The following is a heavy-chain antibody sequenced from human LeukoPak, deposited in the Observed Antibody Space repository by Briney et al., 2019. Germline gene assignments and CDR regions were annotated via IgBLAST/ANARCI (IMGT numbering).Heavy chain of an antibody. CDR3: ASRSNYDFWSGYYDYYYYMDV. CDR2: IYYSGST. CDR1: ARSISSHC. J-gene: IGHJ6*03. Sequence: SETLSLTCTLAARSISSHCCSWVRQPPGEWMGWIGYIYYSGSTIYKPYLKSRVTISVDTSKNQFSLKVSSVTAEATAVSYCASRSNYDFWSGYYDYYYYMDVWGKGTTVTVSS. D-gene: IGHD3-3*01. V-gene: IGHV4-59*11.